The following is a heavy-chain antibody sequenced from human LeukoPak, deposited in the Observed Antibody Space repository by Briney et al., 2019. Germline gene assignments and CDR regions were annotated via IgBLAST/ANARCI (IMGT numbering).Heavy chain of an antibody. CDR1: GGSFSGYY. D-gene: IGHD3-22*01. Sequence: PSETLSLTCAVYGGSFSGYYWSWIRQPPGKGLEWIGEINHSGSTNYNPSLKSRVTISVDTSKNQFSLKLSSVTAADTAVYYRARGPYYYYDSSGYYNYWGQGTLVTVSS. V-gene: IGHV4-34*01. J-gene: IGHJ4*02. CDR3: ARGPYYYYDSSGYYNY. CDR2: INHSGST.